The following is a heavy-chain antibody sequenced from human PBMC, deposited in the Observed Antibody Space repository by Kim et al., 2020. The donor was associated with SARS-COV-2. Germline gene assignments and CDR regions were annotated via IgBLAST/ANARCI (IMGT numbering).Heavy chain of an antibody. CDR2: ISGSGGST. V-gene: IGHV3-23*01. Sequence: GGSLRLSCAASGFTFSSYAMSWVRQAPGKGLEWVSAISGSGGSTYYADSVKGRFTISRDNSKNTLYLQMNSLRAEDTAVYYCAKDPGHKAFGGVIDFDYWGQGTLVTVSS. D-gene: IGHD3-16*02. CDR1: GFTFSSYA. J-gene: IGHJ4*02. CDR3: AKDPGHKAFGGVIDFDY.